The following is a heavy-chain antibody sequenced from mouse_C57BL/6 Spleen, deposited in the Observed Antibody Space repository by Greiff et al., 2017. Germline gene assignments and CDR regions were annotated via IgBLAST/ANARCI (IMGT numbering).Heavy chain of an antibody. CDR2: IRSKSSNYAT. CDR1: GFTFNTYA. Sequence: EVQGVESGGGLVQPKGSLKLSCAASGFTFNTYAMHWVRQAPGKGLEWVARIRSKSSNYATYYADSVQDRFTISRDDSQSMLYLQMNNLKTEETAMYYCVRGEATYYSNGAWFAYWGQGTLVTGSA. CDR3: VRGEATYYSNGAWFAY. D-gene: IGHD2-5*01. V-gene: IGHV10-3*01. J-gene: IGHJ3*01.